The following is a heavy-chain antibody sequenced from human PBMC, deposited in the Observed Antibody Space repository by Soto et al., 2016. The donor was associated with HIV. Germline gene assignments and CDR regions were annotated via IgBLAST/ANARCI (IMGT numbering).Heavy chain of an antibody. CDR3: ARGSVLSAFDI. Sequence: QVQLVQSGAEMRKPGASVKVSCKASGFTFTAYYMHWVRQAPGQGLEWMGVIIPMFDTTNYAQNFQGRVTITADESTSTAYMELNSLTFDDTAVYYCARGSVLSAFDIWGQGTLVIVSS. CDR2: IIPMFDTT. J-gene: IGHJ3*02. CDR1: GFTFTAYY. V-gene: IGHV1-69*01.